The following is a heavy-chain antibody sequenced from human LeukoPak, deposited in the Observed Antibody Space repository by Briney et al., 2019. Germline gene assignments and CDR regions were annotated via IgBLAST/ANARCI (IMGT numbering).Heavy chain of an antibody. CDR2: IYSSGST. Sequence: LGTLSLTCTVSGGSINSYYWSWIRQPAGKGLEWIGRIYSSGSTNYNPSLKSRVSMSVDTSKNQFSLKLTSVTAADTAVYYCARGGKATVVTMWGQGILVTVSS. CDR1: GGSINSYY. J-gene: IGHJ4*02. CDR3: ARGGKATVVTM. D-gene: IGHD4-23*01. V-gene: IGHV4-4*07.